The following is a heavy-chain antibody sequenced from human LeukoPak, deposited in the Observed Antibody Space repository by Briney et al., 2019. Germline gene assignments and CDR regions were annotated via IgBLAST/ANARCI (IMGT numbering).Heavy chain of an antibody. Sequence: SVKVSCKASGGTFSSYAISWVRQAPGQGLEWMGGIIPIFGTANYAQKFQGRVTITADESTSTAYMELSSLRSEDTAVYYCASPLSDYGNYEGVFDYWGQGTLVTVSS. D-gene: IGHD4-11*01. CDR2: IIPIFGTA. CDR1: GGTFSSYA. J-gene: IGHJ4*02. CDR3: ASPLSDYGNYEGVFDY. V-gene: IGHV1-69*01.